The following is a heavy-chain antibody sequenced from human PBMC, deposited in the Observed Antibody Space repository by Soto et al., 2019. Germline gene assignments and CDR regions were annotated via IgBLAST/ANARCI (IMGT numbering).Heavy chain of an antibody. CDR3: AAGATVTTYYYYGMDV. CDR1: GYTFTSYA. CDR2: INAGNGNT. J-gene: IGHJ6*02. D-gene: IGHD4-4*01. V-gene: IGHV1-3*01. Sequence: GASVKVSCKASGYTFTSYAMHWVRQAPGQRLEWMGWINAGNGNTKYSQKFQERVTITRDMSTSTAYMELSSLRSEDTAVYYCAAGATVTTYYYYGMDVWGQGTTVTVSS.